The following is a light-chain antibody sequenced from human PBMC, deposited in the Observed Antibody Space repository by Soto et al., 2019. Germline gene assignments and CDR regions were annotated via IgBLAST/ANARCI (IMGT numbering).Light chain of an antibody. CDR1: SSNIGSNI. Sequence: QSVLTQPPSASGTPGQRVTISCSGSSSNIGSNIVNWYQQFPGTAPKLLIHSNNQRPSGVPDRFSGSKSGTSASLAISGLQSEDEADYSCAAWDDSLNGPVFGGGTQLTFL. CDR2: SNN. J-gene: IGLJ3*02. V-gene: IGLV1-44*01. CDR3: AAWDDSLNGPV.